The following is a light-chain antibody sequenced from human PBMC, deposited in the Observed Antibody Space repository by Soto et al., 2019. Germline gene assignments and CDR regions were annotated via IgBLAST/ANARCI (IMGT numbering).Light chain of an antibody. Sequence: DIVMTQSPDSLAVSLGERATINCKSSQSVLYSSNNKNYLAWYQQKPGQPPKLLIYWASIRKSGVPDRFSGSGSGTDFTLTISSLQAEDVAVYYCQQYYAAPPTFGQGTKVEI. CDR1: QSVLYSSNNKNY. J-gene: IGKJ1*01. V-gene: IGKV4-1*01. CDR3: QQYYAAPPT. CDR2: WAS.